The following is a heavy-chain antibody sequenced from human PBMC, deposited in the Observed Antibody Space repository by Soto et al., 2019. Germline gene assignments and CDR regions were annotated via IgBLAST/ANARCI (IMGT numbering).Heavy chain of an antibody. J-gene: IGHJ3*02. CDR3: GGDSSGYFYPDVFDI. V-gene: IGHV3-48*02. CDR2: ISSSSSTI. CDR1: GFTFSSYA. Sequence: GGSLRLSCAASGFTFSSYAMNWVRQAPGKGLEWVSYISSSSSTIYYADSVKGRFTISRDNAKNSLYLQMNSLRDEDTAVYYCGGDSSGYFYPDVFDIWGQGTMVTVSS. D-gene: IGHD3-22*01.